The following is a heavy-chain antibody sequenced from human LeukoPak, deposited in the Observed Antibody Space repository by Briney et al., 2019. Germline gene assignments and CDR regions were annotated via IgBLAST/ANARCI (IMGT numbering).Heavy chain of an antibody. CDR2: ISGNGGIT. V-gene: IGHV3-64D*06. Sequence: GGSLRLSCSASGFTFSSYAMHWVRQAPGKGLEYVSAISGNGGITYYADSVKGRFTISRDNSENTLYLQMSSLRPEDTAVYYCLKDSKRELLQYYFDYWGQGTLVTVSS. D-gene: IGHD1-26*01. CDR1: GFTFSSYA. J-gene: IGHJ4*02. CDR3: LKDSKRELLQYYFDY.